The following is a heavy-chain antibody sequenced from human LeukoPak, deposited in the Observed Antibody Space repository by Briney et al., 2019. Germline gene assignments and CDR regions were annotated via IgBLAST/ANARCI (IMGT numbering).Heavy chain of an antibody. J-gene: IGHJ5*02. V-gene: IGHV4-59*01. CDR1: GGSFSGYY. D-gene: IGHD6-13*01. CDR3: ARFAQGVFGWFDP. Sequence: SETLSLTCAVYGGSFSGYYWSWIRQPPGKGLEWIGYIYYSVRTNYNPSLKSRVTISVDASKNQFSLKLSSVTAADTAVYYCARFAQGVFGWFDPWGQGTLSPSPQ. CDR2: IYYSVRT.